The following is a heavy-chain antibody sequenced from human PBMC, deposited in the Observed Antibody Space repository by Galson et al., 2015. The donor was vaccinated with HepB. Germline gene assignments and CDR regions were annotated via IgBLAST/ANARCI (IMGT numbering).Heavy chain of an antibody. V-gene: IGHV3-23*01. J-gene: IGHJ4*02. CDR2: ISGPGDNT. Sequence: SLRLSRAASGFTYINYAINWVRQAPGKGLEWVSTISGPGDNTYYADSVKGRFTISRDNSKSTVYLQMNSLRAGDTAVYHCTREGVSSNGWYADSWGQGTLVTVSS. CDR3: TREGVSSNGWYADS. CDR1: GFTYINYA. D-gene: IGHD6-19*01.